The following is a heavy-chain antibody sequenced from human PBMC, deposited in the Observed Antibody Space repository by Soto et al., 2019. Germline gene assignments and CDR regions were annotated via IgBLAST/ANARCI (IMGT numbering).Heavy chain of an antibody. CDR1: GGSISSGDYY. J-gene: IGHJ3*02. Sequence: TLSLTCTVSGGSISSGDYYWSWIRQPPGKGLEWIGYIYYSGSTYYNPSLKSRVTISVDTSKNQFSLKLSSVTAADTAVYYCARPHEGIAVAAFAFDIWGQGTMVTVSS. CDR2: IYYSGST. D-gene: IGHD6-19*01. V-gene: IGHV4-30-4*01. CDR3: ARPHEGIAVAAFAFDI.